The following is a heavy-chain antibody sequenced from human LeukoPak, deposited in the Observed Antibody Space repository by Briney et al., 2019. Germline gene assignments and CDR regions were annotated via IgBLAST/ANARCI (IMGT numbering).Heavy chain of an antibody. D-gene: IGHD6-19*01. J-gene: IGHJ5*02. V-gene: IGHV3-23*01. CDR1: GFTFSGYG. CDR2: ISGSGGST. CDR3: AKLGIAVAANNWFDP. Sequence: GGSLRLSCAASGFTFSGYGMHWVRQAPGKGLEWVSAISGSGGSTYYADSVKGRFTISRDNSKNTLYLQMNSLRAEDTAVYYCAKLGIAVAANNWFDPWGQGTLVTVSS.